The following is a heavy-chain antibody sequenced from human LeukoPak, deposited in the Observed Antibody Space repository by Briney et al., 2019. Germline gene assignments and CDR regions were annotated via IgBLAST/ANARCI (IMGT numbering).Heavy chain of an antibody. D-gene: IGHD3-9*01. V-gene: IGHV1-2*02. CDR3: ARDWAPLYDILTGYPPRALDY. CDR1: GFTFTSYY. CDR2: INPNSGGT. Sequence: GASVKVSCKASGFTFTSYYMHWVRQAPGQGLEWMGWINPNSGGTNYAQKFQGRVTMTRDTSISTAYMELSRLRSDDTAVYYCARDWAPLYDILTGYPPRALDYWGQGTLVTVSS. J-gene: IGHJ4*02.